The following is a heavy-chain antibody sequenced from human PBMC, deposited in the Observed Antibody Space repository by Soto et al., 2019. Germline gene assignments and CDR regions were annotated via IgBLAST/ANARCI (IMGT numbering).Heavy chain of an antibody. J-gene: IGHJ5*02. CDR3: ARDRGGYCSGGSCSNWFDP. D-gene: IGHD2-15*01. CDR2: IIPIFGTA. Sequence: VQLVQSGAEVKKPGSSVKVSCKASGGTFSSYAISWVRQAPGQGLEWMGGIIPIFGTANYAQKFQGRVTITADKSTSTAYMELSSLRSEDTAVYYCARDRGGYCSGGSCSNWFDPWGQGTLVTVSS. V-gene: IGHV1-69*06. CDR1: GGTFSSYA.